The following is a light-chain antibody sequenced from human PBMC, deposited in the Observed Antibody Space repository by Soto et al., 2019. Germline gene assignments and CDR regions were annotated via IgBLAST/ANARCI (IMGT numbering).Light chain of an antibody. J-gene: IGKJ2*01. CDR3: QQVIRYPYT. CDR2: VAS. V-gene: IGKV1-9*01. CDR1: QGLGSY. Sequence: DIQLTQSPSFLSASVGDRVTITCRAIQGLGSYLAWYQQKPGKAPNLLIYVASTLQNVVPSRFSGSGSGTLFTLTVSSLQPEDFATYYCQQVIRYPYTFGQGTKLEIK.